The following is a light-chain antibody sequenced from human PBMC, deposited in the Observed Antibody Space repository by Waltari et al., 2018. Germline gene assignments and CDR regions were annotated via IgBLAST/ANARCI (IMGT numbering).Light chain of an antibody. CDR2: GAS. CDR3: QQFNTWWM. CDR1: HSIRNN. V-gene: IGKV3-15*01. J-gene: IGKJ1*01. Sequence: EIVLTQSPATLSVSPGERATLFCRASHSIRNNLAWYQQKPGQAPRLLIYGASTRATGIPARFSGSGSGTEFTLTISSLQSEDFAVYYCQQFNTWWMFGQGTKVEFK.